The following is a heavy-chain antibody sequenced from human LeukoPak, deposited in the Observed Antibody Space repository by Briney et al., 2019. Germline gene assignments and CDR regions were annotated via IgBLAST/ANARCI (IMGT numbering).Heavy chain of an antibody. D-gene: IGHD6-19*01. CDR2: IRSDGSDI. V-gene: IGHV3-30*02. CDR1: GFTFSAYG. CDR3: AKGSHSSGWPADWFDP. J-gene: IGHJ5*02. Sequence: GGSLRLSCTTSGFTFSAYGMHWVRQAPGKGLEWVAFIRSDGSDIYYTDSVKGRFTISRDNSKNTLYLQMNNLGPEDTAVYNCAKGSHSSGWPADWFDPWGQGTLVTVSS.